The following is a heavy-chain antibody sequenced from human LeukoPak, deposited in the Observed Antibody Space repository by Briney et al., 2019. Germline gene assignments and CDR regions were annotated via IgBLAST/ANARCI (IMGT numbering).Heavy chain of an antibody. CDR2: INPNSGGT. D-gene: IGHD3-3*01. Sequence: ASVKVSCKASGYTFTGYSMNWVRQAPGQGLEWMGWINPNSGGTNYAQKFQGRVTMIRDTSMSTAYMELSRLRPDDTAVYYCARIINEFWSPFDYWGQGSLVTVSS. V-gene: IGHV1-2*02. J-gene: IGHJ4*02. CDR3: ARIINEFWSPFDY. CDR1: GYTFTGYS.